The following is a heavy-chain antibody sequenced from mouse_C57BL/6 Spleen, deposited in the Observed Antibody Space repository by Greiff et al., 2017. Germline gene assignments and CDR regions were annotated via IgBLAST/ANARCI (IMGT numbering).Heavy chain of an antibody. Sequence: LVESGAELVRPGASVTLSCKASGYTFTDYEMHWVKQTPVHGLEWIGAIDPETGGTAYNQKFKGKAILTADKSSSTAYMELRSLTSEDSAVYYCIYYGNYVRSFDYWGQGTTLTVSS. CDR3: IYYGNYVRSFDY. CDR2: IDPETGGT. CDR1: GYTFTDYE. V-gene: IGHV1-15*01. J-gene: IGHJ2*01. D-gene: IGHD2-1*01.